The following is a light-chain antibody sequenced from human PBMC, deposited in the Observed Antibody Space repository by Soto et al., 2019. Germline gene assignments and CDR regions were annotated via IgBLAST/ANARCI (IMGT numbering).Light chain of an antibody. CDR1: SSNIGNNY. Sequence: QSVLTQPPSVSAAQGQTVTISCSGSSSNIGNNYVSWYQQLPGTAPKLLIYENNKRPSGIPDRFSGSKSGTSATLGITGLQTGDEADYYCGTWDSSLSPFWVFGGGTKLTVL. V-gene: IGLV1-51*02. J-gene: IGLJ3*02. CDR2: ENN. CDR3: GTWDSSLSPFWV.